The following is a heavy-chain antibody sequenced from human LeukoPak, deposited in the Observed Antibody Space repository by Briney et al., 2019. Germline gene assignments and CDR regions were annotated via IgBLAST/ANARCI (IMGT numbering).Heavy chain of an antibody. CDR2: IYYSGST. CDR1: GGSVSSHY. CDR3: ARSASDSSGYYYGFDP. Sequence: PSETLSLTCTVSGGSVSSHYWNWIRQPPGKGLEWIGYIYYSGSTNYNPSLKSRVTISVDTSKNQFSLKLSSVTAADTAVYYCARSASDSSGYYYGFDPWGQGTLVTVSS. J-gene: IGHJ5*02. V-gene: IGHV4-59*02. D-gene: IGHD3-22*01.